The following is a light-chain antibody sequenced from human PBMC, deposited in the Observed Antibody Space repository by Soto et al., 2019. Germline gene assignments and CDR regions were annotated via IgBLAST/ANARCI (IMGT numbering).Light chain of an antibody. V-gene: IGLV2-11*01. J-gene: IGLJ2*01. CDR2: DVS. CDR1: SSDVGGYNF. Sequence: QSALTQPRSVSGSPGQSVTISCTGTSSDVGGYNFVSWYQQHPGKVPKLMIYDVSQRPSGVPDRFSGSKSGNTASLAITGLQAEDEADYYCQSYDSSLSGSVVFGGGTQLTVL. CDR3: QSYDSSLSGSVV.